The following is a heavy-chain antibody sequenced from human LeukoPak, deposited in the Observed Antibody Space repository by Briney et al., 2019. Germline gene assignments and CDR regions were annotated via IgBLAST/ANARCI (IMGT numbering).Heavy chain of an antibody. J-gene: IGHJ4*02. Sequence: GGSLRLSCAASGFTFNEFWMDWVRQAPGKGLMWVSRIHKDGLHTWYADSMKGRFTISRDNAENTVYLQLNSLRVEDTAVYYCARESEAAGTYYLDHWGQGNLVTVSS. CDR1: GFTFNEFW. D-gene: IGHD6-25*01. V-gene: IGHV3-74*01. CDR2: IHKDGLHT. CDR3: ARESEAAGTYYLDH.